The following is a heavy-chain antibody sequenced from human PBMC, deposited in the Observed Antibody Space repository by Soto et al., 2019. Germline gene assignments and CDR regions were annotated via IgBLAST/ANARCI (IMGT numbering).Heavy chain of an antibody. V-gene: IGHV6-1*01. J-gene: IGHJ6*03. CDR1: GDSVSGNSAA. D-gene: IGHD1-1*01. CDR3: AGTTSHHWLYMDV. Sequence: PSQTLSLTCAISGDSVSGNSAAWNWIRLSPSRGLEWLARTYYRSRWYNDYAVSVRSRITVNADTSKNQFSLQLTSVTPEDTAIYYCAGTTSHHWLYMDVWGRRTTVTVSS. CDR2: TYYRSRWYN.